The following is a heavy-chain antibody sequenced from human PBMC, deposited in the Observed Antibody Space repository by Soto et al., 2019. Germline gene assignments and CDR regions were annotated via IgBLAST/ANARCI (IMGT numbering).Heavy chain of an antibody. J-gene: IGHJ4*02. CDR3: ARAKTYFDY. CDR2: IYYSGST. V-gene: IGHV4-30-4*01. CDR1: GGSISSGDYY. Sequence: QVQLQESGPGLVKPSQTLSLTCTVSGGSISSGDYYWSWIRQPPGKGLEWIGYIYYSGSTYYNPSLKRRVTITVNPAKDPFPLKLSSVTAADTAVYYCARAKTYFDYWGQGTLVTVSS.